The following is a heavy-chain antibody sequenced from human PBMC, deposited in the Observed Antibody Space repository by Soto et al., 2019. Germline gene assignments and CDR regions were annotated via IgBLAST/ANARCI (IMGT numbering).Heavy chain of an antibody. J-gene: IGHJ4*02. CDR3: ARGLLSVYDILTDY. D-gene: IGHD3-9*01. CDR2: IWYDGSNK. V-gene: IGHV3-33*01. Sequence: GGSLRLSCAASGFTFSSYGMHWVRQAPGKGLEWVAVIWYDGSNKYYADSVKGRFTISRDNSKNTLYLQMNSLRAEDTAVYYCARGLLSVYDILTDYWGQGTLVTVSS. CDR1: GFTFSSYG.